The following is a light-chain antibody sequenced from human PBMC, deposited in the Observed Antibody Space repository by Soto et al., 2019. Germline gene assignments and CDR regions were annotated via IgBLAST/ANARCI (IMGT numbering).Light chain of an antibody. J-gene: IGKJ4*01. Sequence: EIVMTQSPATLSVSPGERATLFCRASQSVNSYVAWYQQKPGQAPRLLIYGPSTRATGIPGRFSGSASGTEFTLTVSSLQSEDFAVYYCQQYYNWPLTFGGGTKVEVK. CDR2: GPS. V-gene: IGKV3-15*01. CDR1: QSVNSY. CDR3: QQYYNWPLT.